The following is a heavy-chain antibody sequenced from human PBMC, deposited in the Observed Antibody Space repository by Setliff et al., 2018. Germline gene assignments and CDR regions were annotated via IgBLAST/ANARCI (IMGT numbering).Heavy chain of an antibody. CDR3: ARDQWVRSPPLYFYMDV. V-gene: IGHV4-4*07. Sequence: SETLSLTCTVSGGSIINSYYWSWIRQPAGKGLEWIGRISTSGNTNYNPSLKSRVTVSLDTSKNQFSLKLTSMTAADTAVYYCARDQWVRSPPLYFYMDVWGKGTTVTVSS. D-gene: IGHD5-12*01. CDR2: ISTSGNT. J-gene: IGHJ6*03. CDR1: GGSIINSYY.